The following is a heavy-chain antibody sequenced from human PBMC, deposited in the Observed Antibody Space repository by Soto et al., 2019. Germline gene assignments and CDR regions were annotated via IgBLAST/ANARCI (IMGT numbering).Heavy chain of an antibody. J-gene: IGHJ4*02. D-gene: IGHD3-16*01. CDR3: AKGGGDYVWGGSSN. CDR2: ISYDGSNK. Sequence: QVQLVESGGGVVQPGRSLRLSCAASGFTFSSYGMHWVRQAPGKGLEWVAVISYDGSNKYYADSVKGRFTISRDNSKNTLYLQMNSLRGEDTAVYSCAKGGGDYVWGGSSNWGQGTLVTVSS. V-gene: IGHV3-30*18. CDR1: GFTFSSYG.